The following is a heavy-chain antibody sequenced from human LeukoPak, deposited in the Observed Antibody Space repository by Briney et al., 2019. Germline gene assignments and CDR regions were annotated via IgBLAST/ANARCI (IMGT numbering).Heavy chain of an antibody. Sequence: SETLSLTCTVSGGSISSGSYYWSWLRQPAGKGLEWIGRIYTSGSTNYNPSLKSRVTISVDTSKNQFSLKLSSVTAADTAVYYCARPSGQYYYGSGTEFHYWGQGTLVTVSS. CDR1: GGSISSGSYY. CDR3: ARPSGQYYYGSGTEFHY. V-gene: IGHV4-61*02. CDR2: IYTSGST. D-gene: IGHD3-10*01. J-gene: IGHJ4*02.